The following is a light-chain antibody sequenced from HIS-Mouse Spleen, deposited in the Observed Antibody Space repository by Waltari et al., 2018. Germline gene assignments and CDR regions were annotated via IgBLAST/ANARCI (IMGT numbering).Light chain of an antibody. J-gene: IGKJ1*01. CDR1: QRVSSN. V-gene: IGKV3-15*01. Sequence: EIVMTQSPATLSVSPGERATLPCRASQRVSSNLAWYQQKPGQAPRPLIYGASTRATGIPARFSGSGSGTEFTLTISSMQSEDFAVYYCQQYNNWPRTFGQGTKVEIK. CDR2: GAS. CDR3: QQYNNWPRT.